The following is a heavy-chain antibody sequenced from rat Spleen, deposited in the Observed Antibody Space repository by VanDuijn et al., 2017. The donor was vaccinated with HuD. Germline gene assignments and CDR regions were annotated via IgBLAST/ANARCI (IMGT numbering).Heavy chain of an antibody. CDR2: ISTGGVNT. D-gene: IGHD1-6*01. CDR3: STAGSGLDYYYAGGFDY. J-gene: IGHJ2*01. Sequence: EVQLVESGGGLVQPGRSLKLSCAASGFTFSNYYMAWVRQAPMKVLEWVAYISTGGVNTYYRDSVKGRFTVSRDNAKSTLNLQMDSLRSEDTATYYCSTAGSGLDYYYAGGFDYWGQGVMVTVSS. V-gene: IGHV5-27*01. CDR1: GFTFSNYY.